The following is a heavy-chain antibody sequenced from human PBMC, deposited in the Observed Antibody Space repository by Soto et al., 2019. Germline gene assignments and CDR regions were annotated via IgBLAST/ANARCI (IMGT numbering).Heavy chain of an antibody. CDR2: ISGSGGST. CDR1: GFTFSSYA. Sequence: GGSLRLSCAASGFTFSSYAMSWVRQAPGKGLEWVSAISGSGGSTYYADSVKGRFTISRDNSKNTLYLQMNSLRAEDTAVYYCAKDRPRKYSSLSAPIDAFDIWGQGTVVTVSS. D-gene: IGHD6-6*01. J-gene: IGHJ3*02. CDR3: AKDRPRKYSSLSAPIDAFDI. V-gene: IGHV3-23*01.